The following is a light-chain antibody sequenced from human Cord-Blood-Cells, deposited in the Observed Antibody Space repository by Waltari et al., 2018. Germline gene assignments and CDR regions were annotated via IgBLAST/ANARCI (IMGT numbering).Light chain of an antibody. Sequence: SYELTQPPSVSVSPGQTARITCSGDAVPKQYASCSQQKPGQAPVLVIYQDSERPSGIPERFSGSSSGTTVTLTISGVQAEDEADYYCQSADSSGTYPVVFGGGTKLTVL. CDR2: QDS. CDR3: QSADSSGTYPVV. V-gene: IGLV3-25*03. CDR1: AVPKQY. J-gene: IGLJ2*01.